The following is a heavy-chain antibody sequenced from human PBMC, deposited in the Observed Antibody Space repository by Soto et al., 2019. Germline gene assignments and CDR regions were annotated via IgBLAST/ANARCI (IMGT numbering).Heavy chain of an antibody. CDR1: GFTFSSYW. CDR3: ARGVSGYYGFDY. V-gene: IGHV3-74*01. J-gene: IGHJ4*02. CDR2: IKGDGTNT. D-gene: IGHD5-12*01. Sequence: EVQLVESGGGLVQFGGSLRLSCAASGFTFSSYWMHWVRQVPGKGLVWVSRIKGDGTNTGYADSVKGRFTISRDNVKNTLYLEMKSLRAEDTAVYYCARGVSGYYGFDYWGQGTLVTVSS.